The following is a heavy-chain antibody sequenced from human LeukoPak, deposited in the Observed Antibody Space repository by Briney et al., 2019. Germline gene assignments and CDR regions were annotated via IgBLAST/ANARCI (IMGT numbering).Heavy chain of an antibody. J-gene: IGHJ5*02. D-gene: IGHD4-17*01. Sequence: GASVKVSCKASGYSFNDYCIHWARQAPGQGLEWMGWINPNRGGTSYAQKFQGRVTMTRDTSITTAYMELSSLRSDDTAMYYCARDTCDGVTCYNWFDPWGQGTLVTGSS. CDR2: INPNRGGT. CDR1: GYSFNDYC. CDR3: ARDTCDGVTCYNWFDP. V-gene: IGHV1-2*02.